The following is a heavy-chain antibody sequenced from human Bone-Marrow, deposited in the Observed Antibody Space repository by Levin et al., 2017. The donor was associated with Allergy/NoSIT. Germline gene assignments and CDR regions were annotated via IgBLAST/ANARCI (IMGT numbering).Heavy chain of an antibody. V-gene: IGHV1-18*01. CDR3: ARELNDYGDFYYFDY. CDR1: GYTFTSYG. J-gene: IGHJ4*02. D-gene: IGHD4-17*01. CDR2: ISAYNGNT. Sequence: ASVKVSCKASGYTFTSYGISWVQQAPGQGLEWMGWISAYNGNTNYAQKLQGRVTMTTDTSTSTAYMELRSLRSDDTAVYYCARELNDYGDFYYFDYWGQGTLVTVSS.